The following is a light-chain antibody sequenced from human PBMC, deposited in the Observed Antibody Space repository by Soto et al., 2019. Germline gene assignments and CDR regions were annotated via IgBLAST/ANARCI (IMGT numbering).Light chain of an antibody. Sequence: DIQMTQSPSSLSASVGDRVTITCRASQSISSYLNWYQQKPGQAPKLLIYAASSLQSGVPSRFSGSGSGTDFTLTISSLHPEDFATYYCQQSYSTPLTFGGGTKVEIK. CDR3: QQSYSTPLT. CDR2: AAS. V-gene: IGKV1-39*01. J-gene: IGKJ4*01. CDR1: QSISSY.